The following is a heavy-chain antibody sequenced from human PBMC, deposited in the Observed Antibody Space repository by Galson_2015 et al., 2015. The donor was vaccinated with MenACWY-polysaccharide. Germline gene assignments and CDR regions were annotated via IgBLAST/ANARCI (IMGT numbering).Heavy chain of an antibody. Sequence: SVKVSCKASGYTFTNYDINWVRLAPGQGLEWMAWMNPKSGYSGYAQKFHGRVTLTKDTSISTAYLELSSLRSEDTAMYYCARTNGYFDFWGQGTLITVSS. CDR1: GYTFTNYD. D-gene: IGHD4-17*01. J-gene: IGHJ4*02. V-gene: IGHV1-8*01. CDR2: MNPKSGYS. CDR3: ARTNGYFDF.